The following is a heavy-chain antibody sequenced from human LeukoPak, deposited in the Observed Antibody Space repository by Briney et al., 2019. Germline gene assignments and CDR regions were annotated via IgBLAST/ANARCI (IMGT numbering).Heavy chain of an antibody. CDR2: ISPTSGGT. CDR1: GYTFTGYY. CDR3: ARSYCTNGVCYTILAY. Sequence: ASVKVSCKASGYTFTGYYMHWVRQAPGQGLEWMGWISPTSGGTNYAQKFQGRVTMTRDTSISTAYMELSRLRSDDTAVYYCARSYCTNGVCYTILAYWGQGTLVTVSS. V-gene: IGHV1-2*02. D-gene: IGHD2-8*01. J-gene: IGHJ4*02.